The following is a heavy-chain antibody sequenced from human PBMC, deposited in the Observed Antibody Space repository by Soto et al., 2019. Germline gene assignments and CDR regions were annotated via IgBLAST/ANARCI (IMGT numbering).Heavy chain of an antibody. D-gene: IGHD4-17*01. CDR1: GFTFSSYA. Sequence: QVQLVESGGGVVQPGRSLRLSCAASGFTFSSYAMHWVRQAPGKGLEWVAVISYDGSNKYYADSVKGRFTISRDNSKTTLYLQMNSLRAEDTAVYYCASPPYGAYYFDYWGQGTLVTVSS. V-gene: IGHV3-30-3*01. CDR2: ISYDGSNK. J-gene: IGHJ4*02. CDR3: ASPPYGAYYFDY.